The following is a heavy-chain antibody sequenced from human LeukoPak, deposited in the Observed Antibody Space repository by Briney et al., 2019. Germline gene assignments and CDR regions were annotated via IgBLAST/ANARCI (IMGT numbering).Heavy chain of an antibody. CDR3: ARAPTWGSSGYYYYYMDV. D-gene: IGHD6-19*01. CDR1: GDSISSYF. J-gene: IGHJ6*03. Sequence: SETLSLTCTVSGDSISSYFWNWIRQTPGKGLEWIGFYNGRPNYNPSLKSRVTISVDTSKNQFSLKLNSVTAADTAVYYCARAPTWGSSGYYYYYMDVWGKGTTVTVSS. CDR2: FYNGRP. V-gene: IGHV4-59*01.